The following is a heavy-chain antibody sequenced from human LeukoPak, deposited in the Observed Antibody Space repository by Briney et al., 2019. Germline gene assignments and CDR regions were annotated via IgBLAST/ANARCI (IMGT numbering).Heavy chain of an antibody. Sequence: GGSLRLSCAASGFTFSSYGMHWVRQAPGKGLEWVAFIRYDGSNKYYADSVKGRFTISRDNAKNSLYLQMNSLRAEDTAVYYCAKDLAYMVRGVIEFDYWGQGTLVTVSS. CDR2: IRYDGSNK. D-gene: IGHD3-10*01. CDR3: AKDLAYMVRGVIEFDY. V-gene: IGHV3-30*02. CDR1: GFTFSSYG. J-gene: IGHJ4*02.